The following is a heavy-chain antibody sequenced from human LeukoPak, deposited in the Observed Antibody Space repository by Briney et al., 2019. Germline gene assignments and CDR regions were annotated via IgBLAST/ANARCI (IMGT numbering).Heavy chain of an antibody. CDR1: GGSVSSGSYY. CDR2: IYYSGST. D-gene: IGHD4-17*01. CDR3: ARGVPTVYAFDY. Sequence: SETLSLTCTVSGGSVSSGSYYWSWIRQPPGKGLEWIGYIYYSGSTNYNPSLKSRVTISVDTSKNQFPLKLSSVTAADTAVYYCARGVPTVYAFDYWGQGTLVTVSS. J-gene: IGHJ4*02. V-gene: IGHV4-61*01.